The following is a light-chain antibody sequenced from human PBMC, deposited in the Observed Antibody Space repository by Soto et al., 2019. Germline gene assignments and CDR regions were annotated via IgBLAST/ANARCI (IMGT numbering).Light chain of an antibody. Sequence: QSVLTQPPSASGTPGQRVTISCSGSSSNIGSNTVNWYQQLPGTAPKLLIYSNNQRPSGVPDRFSGSKSGTSASLAISGLKSEDEADDYCAAWDDRRNGVVFGGGTKVTVL. V-gene: IGLV1-44*01. CDR3: AAWDDRRNGVV. J-gene: IGLJ2*01. CDR1: SSNIGSNT. CDR2: SNN.